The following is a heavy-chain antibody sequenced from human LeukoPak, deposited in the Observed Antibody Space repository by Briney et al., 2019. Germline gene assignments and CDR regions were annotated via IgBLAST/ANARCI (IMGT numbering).Heavy chain of an antibody. D-gene: IGHD1-26*01. Sequence: SETLSLTCTVSGGSISSGSYYWSWIRQPAGKGLEWIGRIYTSGSTNYNPSLKSRVTISVDTSKNQFSLKLSSVTAADTAVYYCAREGATTFYYYMDVWGKGTTVTISS. CDR2: IYTSGST. V-gene: IGHV4-61*02. J-gene: IGHJ6*03. CDR3: AREGATTFYYYMDV. CDR1: GGSISSGSYY.